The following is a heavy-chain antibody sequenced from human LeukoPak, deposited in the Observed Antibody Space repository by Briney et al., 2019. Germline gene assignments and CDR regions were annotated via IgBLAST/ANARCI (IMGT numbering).Heavy chain of an antibody. Sequence: GASVKVSCKASGYTFTGYYMHWVRQAPGQGLEWMGWINPNSGGTNYAQKFQGRVTMTRDTSISTAYMELSRLRSDDTAVYYCARALVSYYDFWSGYYTAVDYWGRGTLVTVSS. V-gene: IGHV1-2*02. J-gene: IGHJ4*02. CDR2: INPNSGGT. CDR1: GYTFTGYY. D-gene: IGHD3-3*01. CDR3: ARALVSYYDFWSGYYTAVDY.